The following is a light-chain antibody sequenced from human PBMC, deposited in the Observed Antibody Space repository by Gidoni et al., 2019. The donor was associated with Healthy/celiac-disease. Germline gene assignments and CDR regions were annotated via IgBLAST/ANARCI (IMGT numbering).Light chain of an antibody. CDR1: QRVLYSSNNKNY. CDR2: WAS. CDR3: QQYYSTPIT. J-gene: IGKJ5*01. V-gene: IGKV4-1*01. Sequence: GRRATINCKSSQRVLYSSNNKNYLAWYQQKPGQPPKLLIYWASTRESGVPDRFSGSGSGTDFTLTISSLQAEDVAVYYCQQYYSTPITFXQXTRLEIK.